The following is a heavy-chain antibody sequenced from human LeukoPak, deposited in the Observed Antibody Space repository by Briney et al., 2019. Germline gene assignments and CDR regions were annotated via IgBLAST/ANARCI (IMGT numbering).Heavy chain of an antibody. CDR3: ARDLSLSFDY. Sequence: GGSLRLSCAASGFAFSSSWMLWVRQGPGKGLVWVARINGDGTYTKYADSVKGRFTISRDNTKNTPYLQMNSLRVEDTAVYYCARDLSLSFDYWGRGTLVTVSS. CDR1: GFAFSSSW. CDR2: INGDGTYT. V-gene: IGHV3-74*01. J-gene: IGHJ4*02.